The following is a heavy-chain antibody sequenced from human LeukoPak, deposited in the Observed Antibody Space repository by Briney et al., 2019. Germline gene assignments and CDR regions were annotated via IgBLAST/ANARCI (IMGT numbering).Heavy chain of an antibody. CDR1: GYTFTSYY. CDR2: INPSGGST. D-gene: IGHD2/OR15-2a*01. CDR3: ARHKEVGDYYYFDY. J-gene: IGHJ4*02. V-gene: IGHV1-46*01. Sequence: ASVKVSCKASGYTFTSYYMHWVRQAPGQGLEWMGIINPSGGSTSYTRKFQGRVTMTRDKSTTTVYMELSSLRSQDTAVYYCARHKEVGDYYYFDYWGQGTLVTVSS.